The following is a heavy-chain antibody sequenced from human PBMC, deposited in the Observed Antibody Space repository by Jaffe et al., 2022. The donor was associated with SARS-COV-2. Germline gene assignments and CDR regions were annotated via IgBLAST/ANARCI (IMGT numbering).Heavy chain of an antibody. V-gene: IGHV3-11*01. Sequence: QVQLVESGGGLVKPGGSLRLSCAASGFNFRDYYMTWIRQAPGKGLEWVSYISSSGSTIYYADSVKGRFAISRDNAKNSLFLQMNSLRADDTAVYYCAREPISPEWHVHYDYWGQGTLVTVSS. CDR2: ISSSGSTI. CDR1: GFNFRDYY. D-gene: IGHD3-3*01. J-gene: IGHJ4*02. CDR3: AREPISPEWHVHYDY.